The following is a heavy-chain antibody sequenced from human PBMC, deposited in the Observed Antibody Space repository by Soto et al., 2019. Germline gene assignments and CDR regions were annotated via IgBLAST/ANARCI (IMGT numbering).Heavy chain of an antibody. CDR1: GFTFGSYW. V-gene: IGHV3-7*03. J-gene: IGHJ4*02. D-gene: IGHD3-10*01. CDR2: INQDATRQ. CDR3: ARVGLFDGNKPITLEF. Sequence: PGGSLRLSCAASGFTFGSYWMSWVRQASGRGLEWVANINQDATRQSYVDSVEGRFSISRDNAKNSVYLQMNNLRVDDTAVYYCARVGLFDGNKPITLEFWGQGTLLTVSS.